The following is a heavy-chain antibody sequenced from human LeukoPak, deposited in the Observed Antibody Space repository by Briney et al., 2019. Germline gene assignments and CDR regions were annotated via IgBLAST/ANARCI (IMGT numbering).Heavy chain of an antibody. D-gene: IGHD3-3*01. CDR2: IYYSGST. CDR3: AREAANGITIFTPHFDY. Sequence: SETLSLTCTVSGGSISSYYWSWIRQPPGKGLEWIGYIYYSGSTNYNPSLKSRVTISVDTSKNQFSLKLSSVTAADTAVYYCAREAANGITIFTPHFDYWGQGTLSPSPQ. CDR1: GGSISSYY. V-gene: IGHV4-59*01. J-gene: IGHJ4*02.